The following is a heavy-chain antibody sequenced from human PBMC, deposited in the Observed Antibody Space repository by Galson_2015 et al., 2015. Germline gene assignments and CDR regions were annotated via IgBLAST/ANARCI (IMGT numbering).Heavy chain of an antibody. D-gene: IGHD5-24*01. CDR1: GFTFRDYS. V-gene: IGHV3-49*03. CDR2: IHRKTYGATT. Sequence: SLRLSCATSGFTFRDYSMTWFRQTPGQGLEWVGLIHRKTYGATTQYAASVKGRFTISRDDSTGIAYLQMDSLKSEDTAIYYCTRIGGLGGYNFDYWGQGTLVTVSS. J-gene: IGHJ4*02. CDR3: TRIGGLGGYNFDY.